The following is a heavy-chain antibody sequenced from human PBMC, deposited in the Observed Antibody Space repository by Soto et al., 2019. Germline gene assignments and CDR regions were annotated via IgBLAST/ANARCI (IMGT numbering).Heavy chain of an antibody. Sequence: SGPTLVNPTQTLTLTCTFSGFSLSTSGVGVGWIRQPPGKALEWLALIYWNDDKRYSPSLKSRLTITKDTSKNQVVLTMTNMEPEDTATYYCAHSPGYNDIWGNYPGDYWGQGIPVTVSS. CDR3: AHSPGYNDIWGNYPGDY. CDR1: GFSLSTSGVG. V-gene: IGHV2-5*01. CDR2: IYWNDDK. J-gene: IGHJ4*02. D-gene: IGHD3-16*01.